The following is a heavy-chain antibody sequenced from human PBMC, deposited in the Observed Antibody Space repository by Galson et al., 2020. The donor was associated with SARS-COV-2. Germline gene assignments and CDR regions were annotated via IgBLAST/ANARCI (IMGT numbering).Heavy chain of an antibody. V-gene: IGHV3-21*01. D-gene: IGHD3-10*02. Sequence: GGSLRLSCEVSGFAFNIYSMNWVRHVPGKGLEWVSGISSGSDYIYYADSVKGRFTISRDNAKNSLYLQMNSLRAEDTAIYYCAREASWAMFAMDVWCQGTAVTVSS. J-gene: IGHJ6*02. CDR3: AREASWAMFAMDV. CDR1: GFAFNIYS. CDR2: ISSGSDYI.